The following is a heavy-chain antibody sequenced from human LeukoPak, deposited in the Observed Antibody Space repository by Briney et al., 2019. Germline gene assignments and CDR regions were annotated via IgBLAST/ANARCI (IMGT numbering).Heavy chain of an antibody. CDR2: IYTSGTT. CDR1: GGSISSGNYY. J-gene: IGHJ2*01. CDR3: AKSHPAVTTTGWYFDL. V-gene: IGHV4-61*02. Sequence: SETLSLTCTVSGGSISSGNYYWGWIRQPAGKGREWIGRIYTSGTTNYNPSLKCRVTISVDTSKNQLSLQLSSVTAADTAVYFCAKSHPAVTTTGWYFDLWGRGTLVTVSS. D-gene: IGHD4-17*01.